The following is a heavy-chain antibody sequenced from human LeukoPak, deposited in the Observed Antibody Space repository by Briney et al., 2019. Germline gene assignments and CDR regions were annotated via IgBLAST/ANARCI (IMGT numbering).Heavy chain of an antibody. V-gene: IGHV4-61*02. D-gene: IGHD1-26*01. J-gene: IGHJ4*02. CDR2: IYTSGST. CDR3: ARGGELSNDY. CDR1: GGSISSGSYH. Sequence: PSETLSLTCTVSGGSISSGSYHWSWIRQPAGKGLEWIGRIYTSGSTNYNPSLKSRVTISVDTSKNQFSLKLSSVTAADTAVYYCARGGELSNDYWGQGTLVTVSS.